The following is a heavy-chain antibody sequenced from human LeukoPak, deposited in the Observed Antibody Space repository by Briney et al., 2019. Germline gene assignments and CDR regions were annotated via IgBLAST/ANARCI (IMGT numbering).Heavy chain of an antibody. J-gene: IGHJ4*02. CDR3: ASGLRFLEPHFDY. D-gene: IGHD3-3*01. V-gene: IGHV4-38-2*02. CDR1: GYSISSGYY. Sequence: SETLSLTCTVYGYSISSGYYGGWIRKPPGEGLVGIGRIYHSGSTYYNPSLKSRVTISVDTSKNQFSLKLSSVTAADTAVYYCASGLRFLEPHFDYWGQGTLVTVSS. CDR2: IYHSGST.